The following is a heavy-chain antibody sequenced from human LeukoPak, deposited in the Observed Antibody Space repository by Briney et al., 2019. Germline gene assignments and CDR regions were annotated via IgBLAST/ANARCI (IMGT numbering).Heavy chain of an antibody. J-gene: IGHJ3*02. CDR1: GFTFSTYG. CDR2: IRYDGSNK. V-gene: IGHV3-30*02. Sequence: PGGSLRLSCAASGFTFSTYGMHWVRQAPGKGLEWVAFIRYDGSNKYYADSVKGRFTISRDNSKNTLYLQMNSLRAEDTTVYYCAKGDDFWSGYDIWGQGTMVTVSS. CDR3: AKGDDFWSGYDI. D-gene: IGHD3-3*01.